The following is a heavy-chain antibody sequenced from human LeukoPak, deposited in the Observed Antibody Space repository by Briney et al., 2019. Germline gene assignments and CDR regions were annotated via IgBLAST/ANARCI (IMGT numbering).Heavy chain of an antibody. V-gene: IGHV4-59*08. J-gene: IGHJ2*01. CDR2: IYYSGST. CDR3: ARGIAVAGAPTVWYFDL. Sequence: SETLSLTCTVSGGSISSYYWSWIRQPPGKGLEWIGYIYYSGSTNYNPSLKSRVTILVDTSKNQFSLKLSSVTAADTAVYYCARGIAVAGAPTVWYFDLWGRGTLVTVSS. D-gene: IGHD6-19*01. CDR1: GGSISSYY.